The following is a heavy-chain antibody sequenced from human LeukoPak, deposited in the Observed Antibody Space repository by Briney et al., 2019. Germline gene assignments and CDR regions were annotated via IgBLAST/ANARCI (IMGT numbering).Heavy chain of an antibody. Sequence: GGSLRLSCAASGFTFSSYSMNWVRRAPGKGLEWVSSISSSSSYIYYADSVKGRFTISRDNAKNSLYLQMNSLRAEDTAVYYCARVVLRGSSWDYWGQGTLVTVSS. D-gene: IGHD1-26*01. V-gene: IGHV3-21*01. CDR1: GFTFSSYS. CDR3: ARVVLRGSSWDY. CDR2: ISSSSSYI. J-gene: IGHJ4*02.